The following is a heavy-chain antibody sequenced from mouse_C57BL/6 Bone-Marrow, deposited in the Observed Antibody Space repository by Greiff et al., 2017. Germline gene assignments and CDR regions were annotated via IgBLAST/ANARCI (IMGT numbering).Heavy chain of an antibody. J-gene: IGHJ3*01. D-gene: IGHD1-1*01. V-gene: IGHV1-59*01. Sequence: QVQLQQPGAELVRPGTSVKLSCKASGYTFTSYWMHWVKQRPGQGLEWIGVIDPSDSYTNYNQKFKGKATLTVATSSSTAYMQLSSLTSEVSAVYYCARAGVYYGSSWAWFAYWGQGTLVTISA. CDR3: ARAGVYYGSSWAWFAY. CDR1: GYTFTSYW. CDR2: IDPSDSYT.